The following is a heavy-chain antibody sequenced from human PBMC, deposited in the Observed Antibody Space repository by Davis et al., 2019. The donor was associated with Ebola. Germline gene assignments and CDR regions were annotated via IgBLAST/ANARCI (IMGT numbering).Heavy chain of an antibody. D-gene: IGHD3-10*01. CDR1: GFTFSSYA. V-gene: IGHV3-23*01. Sequence: PGGSLRLSCAASGFTFSSYAMSWVRQAPGKGLEWVSAISGSGGSTYYADSVKGRFTISRDNSKNTLYLQMNSLRAEDTAVYYCAKSPHYYGSEPAYYFDYWGQGTLVTVSS. CDR2: ISGSGGST. J-gene: IGHJ4*02. CDR3: AKSPHYYGSEPAYYFDY.